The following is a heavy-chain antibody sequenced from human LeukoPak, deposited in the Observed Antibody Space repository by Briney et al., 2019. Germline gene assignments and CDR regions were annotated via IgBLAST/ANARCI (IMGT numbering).Heavy chain of an antibody. CDR3: AKVSKVAAPRAYYYYGMDV. J-gene: IGHJ6*02. CDR1: GFTFSSYG. CDR2: ISYDGGNK. D-gene: IGHD6-13*01. V-gene: IGHV3-30*18. Sequence: PGRSLRLSCAASGFTFSSYGMHWARQAPGKGLEWVAVISYDGGNKYYADSVKGRFTISRDNSKNTLYLQMNSLRAEDTAVYYCAKVSKVAAPRAYYYYGMDVWGQGTTVTVSS.